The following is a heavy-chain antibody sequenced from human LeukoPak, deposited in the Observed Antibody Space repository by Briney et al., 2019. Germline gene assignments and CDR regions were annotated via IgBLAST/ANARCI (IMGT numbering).Heavy chain of an antibody. CDR1: GFTFSSYA. V-gene: IGHV3-30-3*01. J-gene: IGHJ4*02. CDR2: ISYEGSNK. CDR3: ARDHWRLLPLSY. D-gene: IGHD3-22*01. Sequence: GRSLRLSCAASGFTFSSYAMRWVRQAPGKGLEWVAVISYEGSNKYYADSVKGRFTISRDNSKNTLYLQMNSLRAEHTAVYYSARDHWRLLPLSYWGQGTLVTVSS.